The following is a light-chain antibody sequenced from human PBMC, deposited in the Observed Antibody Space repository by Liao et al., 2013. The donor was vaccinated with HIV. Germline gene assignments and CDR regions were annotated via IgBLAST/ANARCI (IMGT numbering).Light chain of an antibody. CDR1: VLAKKY. CDR3: QAWDSNTYV. J-gene: IGLJ1*01. Sequence: SYELTQPSSVSVSPGQTARITCSGDVLAKKYARWFQQKPGQAPVVVIYKDSERPPGIPERVSGSRSGTTVTLTISGAQSMDEADYYCQAWDSNTYVFGTGTKVTVL. CDR2: KDS. V-gene: IGLV3-27*01.